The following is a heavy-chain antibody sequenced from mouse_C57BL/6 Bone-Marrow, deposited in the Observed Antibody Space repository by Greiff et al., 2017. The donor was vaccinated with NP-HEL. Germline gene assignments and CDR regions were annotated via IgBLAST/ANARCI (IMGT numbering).Heavy chain of an antibody. CDR1: GYTFTSYW. D-gene: IGHD2-5*01. V-gene: IGHV1-69*01. CDR3: AREGYSNYDFDY. Sequence: QVQLQQPGAKLVMPGASVKLSCKASGYTFTSYWMHWVKQRPGQGLEWIGEIDPSDSYTNYNQKFKGKSTLTVDKSSSTAYMQLSSLTSEDSAVYYCAREGYSNYDFDYWGQGTTLTVSS. CDR2: IDPSDSYT. J-gene: IGHJ2*01.